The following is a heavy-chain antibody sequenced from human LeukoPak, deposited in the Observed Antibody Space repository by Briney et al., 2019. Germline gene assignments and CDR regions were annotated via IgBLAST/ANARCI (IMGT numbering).Heavy chain of an antibody. D-gene: IGHD6-19*01. CDR3: ARDKEGIAVAGDFDY. J-gene: IGHJ4*02. CDR2: ISSSGSTI. V-gene: IGHV3-11*01. Sequence: GGSLRLSCAASGFTFSDYYMSWIRQAPGKGLEWVSYISSSGSTIYYADSVKGRFTISRDSAKNSLYLQMNSLRAEDTAVYYCARDKEGIAVAGDFDYWGQGTLVTVSS. CDR1: GFTFSDYY.